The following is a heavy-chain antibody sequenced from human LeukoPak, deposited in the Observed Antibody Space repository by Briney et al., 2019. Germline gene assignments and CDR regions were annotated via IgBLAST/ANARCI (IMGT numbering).Heavy chain of an antibody. Sequence: GGSLRLSCAASGFTFSTYGMSWLRQAPGKGLEWVSGIRGSGDSTYYADSVKGRFTISRDNSKNTLYLQMNSLRAEDTAVYYCAKDRCTSSVCAYDYWGQGTLVTVSS. CDR2: IRGSGDST. CDR3: AKDRCTSSVCAYDY. D-gene: IGHD2-8*01. V-gene: IGHV3-23*01. J-gene: IGHJ4*02. CDR1: GFTFSTYG.